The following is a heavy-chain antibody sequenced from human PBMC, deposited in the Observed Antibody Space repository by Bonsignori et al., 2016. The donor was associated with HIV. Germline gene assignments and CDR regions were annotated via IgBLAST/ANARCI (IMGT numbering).Heavy chain of an antibody. CDR3: GRMGSGLWIDN. J-gene: IGHJ4*02. CDR2: VSAFNGNT. V-gene: IGHV1-18*01. Sequence: WVRQAPGQRLEWMGWVSAFNGNTRYGQKLQDRVSLTTDTSTSTAYMELRSLRSDDTAVYYCGRMGSGLWIDNWGQGTLVTVSS. D-gene: IGHD3-10*01.